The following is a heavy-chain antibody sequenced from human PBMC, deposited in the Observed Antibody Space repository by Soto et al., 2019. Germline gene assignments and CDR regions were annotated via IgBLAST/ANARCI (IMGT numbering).Heavy chain of an antibody. J-gene: IGHJ1*01. D-gene: IGHD3-22*01. V-gene: IGHV1-18*01. CDR1: GGTLTISSHG. Sequence: ASVKVSCKASGGTLTISSHGISWVRQAPGQGLEWMGWISPYNGNTKYAQKLQGRVTMITDISTSTVYMELRGLRSDDTAVYYCARGYHSVSFLDPSAEYFQHWGQGTLVTVSS. CDR3: ARGYHSVSFLDPSAEYFQH. CDR2: ISPYNGNT.